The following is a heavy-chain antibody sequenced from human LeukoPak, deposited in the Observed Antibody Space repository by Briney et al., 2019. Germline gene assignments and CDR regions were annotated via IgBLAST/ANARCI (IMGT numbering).Heavy chain of an antibody. CDR2: ISGSSSYI. Sequence: PGGSLRLSCAASRFPFSSYWMHWVRQAPGKGLEWVSSISGSSSYIYYADSVKGRFTISRDNAKKSLYLQMNSLRAEDTAVYYCARGDYHDSSGFFNDAFDIWGQGTLVTVSS. CDR3: ARGDYHDSSGFFNDAFDI. D-gene: IGHD3-22*01. CDR1: RFPFSSYW. V-gene: IGHV3-21*01. J-gene: IGHJ3*02.